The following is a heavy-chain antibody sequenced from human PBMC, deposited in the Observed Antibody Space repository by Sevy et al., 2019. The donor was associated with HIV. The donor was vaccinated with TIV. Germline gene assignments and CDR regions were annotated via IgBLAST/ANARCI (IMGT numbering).Heavy chain of an antibody. CDR2: TRNKADGYTT. CDR3: ATHAGIAAAGRVFDY. CDR1: GFTFSDHY. J-gene: IGHJ4*02. Sequence: GGSLRLSCVASGFTFSDHYMEWVRQAPGKGLEWVGRTRNKADGYTTEYAASVKGRFTISRDESKNSLYVLMNSLKTEDTAVYYCATHAGIAAAGRVFDYWGQGTLVTVSS. D-gene: IGHD6-13*01. V-gene: IGHV3-72*01.